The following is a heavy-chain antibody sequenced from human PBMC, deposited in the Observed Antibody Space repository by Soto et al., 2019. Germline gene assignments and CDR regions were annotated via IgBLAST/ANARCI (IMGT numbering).Heavy chain of an antibody. J-gene: IGHJ6*03. CDR1: GFTFSSYS. D-gene: IGHD2-2*01. CDR3: ARDLTVVVPAAGEDYYYYYMDV. CDR2: IISSSSTI. Sequence: GGSLRLSCAASGFTFSSYSMNWVRQAPGKGLEWVSYIISSSSTIYYADSVKGRFTISRDNAKNSLYLQMNSLRAEDTAVYYCARDLTVVVPAAGEDYYYYYMDVWGKGTTVTVSS. V-gene: IGHV3-48*01.